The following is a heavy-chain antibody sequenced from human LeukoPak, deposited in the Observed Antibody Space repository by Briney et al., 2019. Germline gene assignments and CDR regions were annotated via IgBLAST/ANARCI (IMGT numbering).Heavy chain of an antibody. Sequence: GASVKVSCNASGYTFTSYGISWVRQAPGQRVEWMGWIRAFNGNTNYAQKLQGRVTMTQDTSTSTAYMELRSLRSDDTAVYYCASWRDYGRNYFDYWGQGTLVTVSS. CDR1: GYTFTSYG. J-gene: IGHJ4*02. CDR3: ASWRDYGRNYFDY. D-gene: IGHD4-23*01. V-gene: IGHV1-18*01. CDR2: IRAFNGNT.